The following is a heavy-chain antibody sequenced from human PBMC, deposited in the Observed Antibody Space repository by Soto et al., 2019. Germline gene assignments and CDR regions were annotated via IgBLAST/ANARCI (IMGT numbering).Heavy chain of an antibody. CDR3: ATSYGNAWYTY. CDR2: INHTGCT. J-gene: IGHJ4*02. Sequence: SETLSLTCAVYGGSFSGYYWSWIRQPPGKGLEWIGEINHTGCTNYNPSLKSRVTISVDTSKNQFTLQLTSVTVADTAVYYCATSYGNAWYTYWGQGTQVTVSS. V-gene: IGHV4-34*01. CDR1: GGSFSGYY. D-gene: IGHD6-13*01.